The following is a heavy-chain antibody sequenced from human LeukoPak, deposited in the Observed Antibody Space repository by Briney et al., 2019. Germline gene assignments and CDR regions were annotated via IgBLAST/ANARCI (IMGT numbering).Heavy chain of an antibody. CDR3: ARESVGRWSQAGGAFDI. D-gene: IGHD4-23*01. CDR2: ISGSGGNT. V-gene: IGHV3-23*01. CDR1: GFTFSSYA. J-gene: IGHJ3*02. Sequence: PGGSLRLSCAASGFTFSSYAMSWVRQAPGKGLEWVSAISGSGGNTYYADSVKGRFTISRDNSKNTLYLQMNSLRAEDTAVYYCARESVGRWSQAGGAFDIWGQGTMVTVSS.